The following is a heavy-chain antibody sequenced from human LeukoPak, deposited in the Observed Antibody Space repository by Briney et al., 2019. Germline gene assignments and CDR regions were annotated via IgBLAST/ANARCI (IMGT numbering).Heavy chain of an antibody. Sequence: PSQTLSLTCTVSGGSISSGDYYWSWIRQPPGKGLEWIGYIYYSGSTYYNPSLKSRVTISVDTSKNQFSLKLSSVTAADTAVYYCARDPQYYYDSSGYYYYFDYWGQGTLVTVSS. CDR1: GGSISSGDYY. J-gene: IGHJ4*02. CDR3: ARDPQYYYDSSGYYYYFDY. CDR2: IYYSGST. V-gene: IGHV4-30-4*08. D-gene: IGHD3-22*01.